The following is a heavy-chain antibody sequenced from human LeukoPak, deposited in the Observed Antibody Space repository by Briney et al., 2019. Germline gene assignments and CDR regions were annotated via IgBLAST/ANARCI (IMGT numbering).Heavy chain of an antibody. CDR2: IWYDGSNK. V-gene: IGHV3-33*01. Sequence: GGSRRLSCAASGFTFSSYGMHWVRQAPGKGLEWVAVIWYDGSNKYYADSVKGRFTISRDNSKNTLYLQMNSLRAEDTAVYYCARDGGRGYSYGYFDYWGQGTLVTVSS. J-gene: IGHJ4*02. CDR1: GFTFSSYG. D-gene: IGHD5-18*01. CDR3: ARDGGRGYSYGYFDY.